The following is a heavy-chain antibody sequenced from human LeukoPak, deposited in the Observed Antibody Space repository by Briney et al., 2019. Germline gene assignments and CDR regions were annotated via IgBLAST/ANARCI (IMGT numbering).Heavy chain of an antibody. CDR3: ARGHSSSWYGY. CDR2: IWYDGSNK. J-gene: IGHJ4*02. Sequence: GGSLRLSCAASGFTFSSYGMHWVRQAPGKGLEWVAVIWYDGSNKYYADSVKGRFTISRDNSKSTLYLQMDSLRAEDTAVYYCARGHSSSWYGYWGQGTLVTVSS. V-gene: IGHV3-33*01. D-gene: IGHD6-13*01. CDR1: GFTFSSYG.